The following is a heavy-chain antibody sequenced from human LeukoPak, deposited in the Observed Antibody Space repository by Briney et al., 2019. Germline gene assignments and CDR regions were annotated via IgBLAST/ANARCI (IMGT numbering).Heavy chain of an antibody. Sequence: PGGSLRLSCAASGFTFSSYGMHWVRQAPGKGLEWVAVISYDGSNKYYADSVKGRFTISRDNSKNTLYLQMNSLRAEDTAVYYCARSRKLSDAFDIWGQGTMVTVSS. CDR2: ISYDGSNK. D-gene: IGHD5-24*01. J-gene: IGHJ3*02. CDR3: ARSRKLSDAFDI. V-gene: IGHV3-30*03. CDR1: GFTFSSYG.